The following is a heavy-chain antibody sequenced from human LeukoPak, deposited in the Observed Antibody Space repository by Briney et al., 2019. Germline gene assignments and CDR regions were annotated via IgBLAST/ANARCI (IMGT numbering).Heavy chain of an antibody. D-gene: IGHD3-3*01. CDR2: ISAYCGNT. CDR3: SKDFIANYDLWSGYPH. J-gene: IGHJ4*02. Sequence: GGPLRHSCSASLFPLNYYLLSLVPEAPRKGPGLVSVISAYCGNTYYADSQKCRFTISRDNHKTMLHLQMNSLRAEDAAVYYCSKDFIANYDLWSGYPHWGQGTLVTVSA. V-gene: IGHV3-23*01. CDR1: LFPLNYYL.